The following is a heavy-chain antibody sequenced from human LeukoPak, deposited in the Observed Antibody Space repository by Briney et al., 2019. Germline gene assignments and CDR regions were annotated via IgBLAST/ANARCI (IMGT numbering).Heavy chain of an antibody. V-gene: IGHV1-69*05. Sequence: SVKVSCKASGGTFSSYAISWVRQAPGQGLEWMGRIIPIFGTANYAQKFQGRVTITTDESTSTAYMELSSLRSEDTAVYYCARDGSVGGSGSHFDYWRQGTLVTVSS. CDR3: ARDGSVGGSGSHFDY. D-gene: IGHD3-10*01. CDR1: GGTFSSYA. CDR2: IIPIFGTA. J-gene: IGHJ4*02.